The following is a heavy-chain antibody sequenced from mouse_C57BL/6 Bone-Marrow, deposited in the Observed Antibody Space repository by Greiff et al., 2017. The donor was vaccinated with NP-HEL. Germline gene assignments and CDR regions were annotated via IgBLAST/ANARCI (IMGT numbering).Heavy chain of an antibody. V-gene: IGHV1-81*01. J-gene: IGHJ3*01. CDR1: GYTFTSYG. CDR2: IYPRSGNT. Sequence: VQLQQSGAELARPGASVKLSCKASGYTFTSYGISWVKQRTGQGLEWIGEIYPRSGNTYYNEKFKGKATLTADKSSSTAYMELRSLTSEDSAVYFCAVCDGYYGAYWGQGTLVTVSA. CDR3: AVCDGYYGAY. D-gene: IGHD2-3*01.